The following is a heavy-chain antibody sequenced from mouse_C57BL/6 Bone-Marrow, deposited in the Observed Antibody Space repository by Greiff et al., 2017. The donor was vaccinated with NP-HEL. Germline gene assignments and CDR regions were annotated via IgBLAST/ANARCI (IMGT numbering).Heavy chain of an antibody. Sequence: EVQLQQSGPELVKPGASVKISCKASGYSFTDYNMNWVKPSNGKSLEWIGVLNPNYGTTSYNQKFKGKATLTVDQSSSTAYMQLNSLTSEDSAVYYCARSESITTVPPYAMDYWGQGTSVTVSS. CDR3: ARSESITTVPPYAMDY. J-gene: IGHJ4*01. CDR2: LNPNYGTT. CDR1: GYSFTDYN. V-gene: IGHV1-39*01. D-gene: IGHD1-1*01.